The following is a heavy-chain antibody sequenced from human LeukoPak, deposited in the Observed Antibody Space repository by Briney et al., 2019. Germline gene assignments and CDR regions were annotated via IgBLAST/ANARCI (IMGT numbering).Heavy chain of an antibody. V-gene: IGHV1-69*04. CDR1: GGTFSSYT. D-gene: IGHD2-2*01. J-gene: IGHJ6*03. Sequence: SVKVSCKASGGTFSSYTISWVRQAPGQGLELRGRIIPILGIANYAQKFQGRVTITADKSTSTAYMELSSLRSEDTAVYYCAREYCSSTSCLYLYYMDVWGKGTTVTVSS. CDR2: IIPILGIA. CDR3: AREYCSSTSCLYLYYMDV.